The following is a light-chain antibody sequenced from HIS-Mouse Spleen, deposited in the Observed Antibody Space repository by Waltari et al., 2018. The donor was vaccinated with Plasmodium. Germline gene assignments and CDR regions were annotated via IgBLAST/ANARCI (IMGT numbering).Light chain of an antibody. Sequence: SYELTQPPSVSVSPGQTASITSPGDKLGDKYACWYQQKPGQSPVLVIYQDSKRPSGIPERFSGSNSGNTATLTISGTQAMDEADYYCQAWDSSVVFGGGTKLTVL. CDR3: QAWDSSVV. CDR1: KLGDKY. CDR2: QDS. J-gene: IGLJ2*01. V-gene: IGLV3-1*01.